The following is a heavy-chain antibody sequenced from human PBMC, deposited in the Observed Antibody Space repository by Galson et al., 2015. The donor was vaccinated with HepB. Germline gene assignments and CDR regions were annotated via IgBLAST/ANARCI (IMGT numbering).Heavy chain of an antibody. CDR3: TRELRSESDSRWVYFDL. CDR1: GYTFTTYP. D-gene: IGHD3-10*01. CDR2: INTNTGKS. Sequence: SVKVSCKASGYTFTTYPINWVRQAPGQGLEWMGWINTNTGKSTYAQGFRGRFVFSLDTSVNTAYLQIRSLKAEDTAVYYCTRELRSESDSRWVYFDLWGRGTLLTVSS. V-gene: IGHV7-4-1*02. J-gene: IGHJ2*01.